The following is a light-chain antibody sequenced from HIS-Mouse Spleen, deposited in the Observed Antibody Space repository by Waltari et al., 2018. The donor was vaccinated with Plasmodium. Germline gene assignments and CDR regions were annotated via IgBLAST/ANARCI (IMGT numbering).Light chain of an antibody. V-gene: IGKV1-6*01. J-gene: IGKJ2*01. CDR1: QGIRND. CDR3: LQDYNYPYT. Sequence: AIQMPQSPSSLSASVGDRVIITCRASQGIRNDLGWYQQKPGKAPKLLISAASSLQSGVPSRFSGSGSDTDFTLTISSLQPEDFATYYCLQDYNYPYTFGQGTKLEIK. CDR2: AAS.